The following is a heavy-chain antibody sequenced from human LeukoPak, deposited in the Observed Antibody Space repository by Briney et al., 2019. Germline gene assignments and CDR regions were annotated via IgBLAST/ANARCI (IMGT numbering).Heavy chain of an antibody. Sequence: SETLSLTCTVSGGSISSSSYYWGWIRQPPGKGLEWIGSIYYSGSTYYNPSLKSRVTISVDTSKNQFSLKLSSVTAADTAVYYCARLYPHSGWYDFRFDPWGQGTLVTVSS. V-gene: IGHV4-39*01. J-gene: IGHJ5*02. CDR3: ARLYPHSGWYDFRFDP. D-gene: IGHD6-19*01. CDR2: IYYSGST. CDR1: GGSISSSSYY.